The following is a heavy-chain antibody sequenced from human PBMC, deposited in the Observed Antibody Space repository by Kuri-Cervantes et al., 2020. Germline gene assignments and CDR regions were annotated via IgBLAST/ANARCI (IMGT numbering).Heavy chain of an antibody. Sequence: GESLKISCAASGFTFSDYYMSWIRQAPGKGLEWVSYISSSGSTIYYADSVKGRFTISRDNAKNSLYLQMNSLRAEDTAVYYCARDPHSSGWYVYFDYWGQGTLVTVSS. V-gene: IGHV3-11*01. CDR1: GFTFSDYY. D-gene: IGHD6-19*01. CDR3: ARDPHSSGWYVYFDY. J-gene: IGHJ4*02. CDR2: ISSSGSTI.